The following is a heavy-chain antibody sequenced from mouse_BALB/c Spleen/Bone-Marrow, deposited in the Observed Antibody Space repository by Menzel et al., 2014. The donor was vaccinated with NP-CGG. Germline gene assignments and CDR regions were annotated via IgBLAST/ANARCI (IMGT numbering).Heavy chain of an antibody. CDR3: TRSGDYDGIAY. D-gene: IGHD2-4*01. CDR2: INPYNGDT. CDR1: GYSFTGYF. V-gene: IGHV1-20*02. Sequence: VQLPQPGPELVKPGASVKISCKDSGYSFTGYFMDWVMQSHGKSLEWIGRINPYNGDTFYNQKFKGKATLTVDKSSSTAHIELRNLASEDSTVYYCTRSGDYDGIAYWAQSTLVTVSA. J-gene: IGHJ3*01.